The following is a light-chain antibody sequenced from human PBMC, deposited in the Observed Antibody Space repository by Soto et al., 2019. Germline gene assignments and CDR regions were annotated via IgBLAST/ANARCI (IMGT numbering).Light chain of an antibody. J-gene: IGLJ2*01. CDR1: TSEVVGYNY. CDR2: DVS. CDR3: CSYAGSYTVV. Sequence: QSALTQPRSGSVSPGQSVTISCTGTTSEVVGYNYVSWYQQHPGKAPKLMMYDVSKRPSGVPDRFSGSKSGNTASLTISGLQAEDAADYYCCSYAGSYTVVFGGGTKVTVL. V-gene: IGLV2-11*01.